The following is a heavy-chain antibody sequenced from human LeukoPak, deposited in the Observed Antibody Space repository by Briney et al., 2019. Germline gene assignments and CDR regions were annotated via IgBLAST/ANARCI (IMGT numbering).Heavy chain of an antibody. CDR1: GGSITSINW. J-gene: IGHJ4*02. Sequence: PSGTLSLTCGVSGGSITSINWWSWVRQPPGQGLEWIGEISLTGRTNYNPSLIGRVIMSLDESRNQLSLTLTSVTAADTAMYYCTRESGPYCPFGYWGQGTLVVVPS. CDR2: ISLTGRT. D-gene: IGHD1-26*01. V-gene: IGHV4-4*02. CDR3: TRESGPYCPFGY.